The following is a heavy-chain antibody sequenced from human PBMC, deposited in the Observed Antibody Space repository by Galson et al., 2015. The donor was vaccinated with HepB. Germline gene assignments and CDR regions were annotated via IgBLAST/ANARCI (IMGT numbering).Heavy chain of an antibody. CDR2: IHYSGST. CDR1: GGSISDYY. Sequence: LSLTCTVSGGSISDYYWSWIRQSPGKGLEWIGHIHYSGSTNYNPSLKSRVTISVDTSKNQFSLNLTSVTAADTAVYYCARDVLYSSARAYWYFDLWGRGTLVTVSS. D-gene: IGHD6-25*01. CDR3: ARDVLYSSARAYWYFDL. J-gene: IGHJ2*01. V-gene: IGHV4-59*01.